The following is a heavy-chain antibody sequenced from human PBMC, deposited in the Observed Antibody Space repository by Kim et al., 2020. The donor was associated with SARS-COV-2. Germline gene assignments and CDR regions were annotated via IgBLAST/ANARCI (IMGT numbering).Heavy chain of an antibody. Sequence: GGSLRLSCAASGFTFDDYAMHWVRQAPGKGLEWVSGISWNSGSIGYADSVKGRFTISRDNAKNSLYLQMNSLRAEDTALYYCAKDNPYYCSGGSCDYGMDVWGQGTTVTVSS. D-gene: IGHD2-15*01. CDR1: GFTFDDYA. J-gene: IGHJ6*02. V-gene: IGHV3-9*01. CDR2: ISWNSGSI. CDR3: AKDNPYYCSGGSCDYGMDV.